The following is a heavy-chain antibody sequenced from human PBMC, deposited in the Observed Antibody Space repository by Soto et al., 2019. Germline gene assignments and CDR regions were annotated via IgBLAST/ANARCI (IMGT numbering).Heavy chain of an antibody. CDR2: ISSSSSYI. CDR3: ARDFTFGGVDWFDP. J-gene: IGHJ5*02. D-gene: IGHD3-16*01. CDR1: GFTFSSYS. V-gene: IGHV3-21*01. Sequence: EVQLVESGGGLVKPGGSLRLSCAASGFTFSSYSMNWVRQAPGKGLEWVSSISSSSSYIYYADSVKGRFTISRDNAKNSLYLQMNSLRAEDTAVYYCARDFTFGGVDWFDPWGQGTLVTVSS.